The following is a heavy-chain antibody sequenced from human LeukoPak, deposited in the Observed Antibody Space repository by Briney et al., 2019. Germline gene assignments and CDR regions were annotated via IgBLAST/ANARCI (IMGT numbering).Heavy chain of an antibody. D-gene: IGHD3-3*01. Sequence: RGSLRLSCAASGFTFSSYGMHWVRQAPGKGLEWVAFIRYDGSNEYYADSVKGRFTISRDNSKNTLYLQMNSLRAEDTAVYYCAKDFLAYYDFWSGNQYMDVWGKGTTVTVSS. CDR3: AKDFLAYYDFWSGNQYMDV. V-gene: IGHV3-30*02. CDR1: GFTFSSYG. CDR2: IRYDGSNE. J-gene: IGHJ6*03.